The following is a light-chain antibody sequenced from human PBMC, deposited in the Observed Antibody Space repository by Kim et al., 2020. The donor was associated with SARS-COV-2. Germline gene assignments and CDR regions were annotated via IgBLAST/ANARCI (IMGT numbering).Light chain of an antibody. CDR3: QAWDSRVV. V-gene: IGLV3-1*01. CDR2: QDS. CDR1: KLGDKY. J-gene: IGLJ2*01. Sequence: SWAPGKAASITCSGDKLGDKYACWYQQKPGKSPVVVIYQDSKRPSGIPERFSGSNSGNTATLTISGTQAMDEADYYCQAWDSRVVFGGGTKLTVL.